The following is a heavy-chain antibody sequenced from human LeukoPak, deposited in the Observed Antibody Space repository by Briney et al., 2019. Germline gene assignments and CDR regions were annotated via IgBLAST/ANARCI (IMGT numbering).Heavy chain of an antibody. J-gene: IGHJ4*02. D-gene: IGHD4-17*01. V-gene: IGHV3-30-3*01. CDR3: ARGGDYAEYDY. CDR1: VFTFSSYA. CDR2: ISYEGSNK. Sequence: GGCLRLSRAACVFTFSSYAAHGVPQAPGKGLEWGADISYEGSNKYYADSVKGRFTISRDNSKNTLYLQRNSLRGEDTAVYYCARGGDYAEYDYCGQGTLVTVSS.